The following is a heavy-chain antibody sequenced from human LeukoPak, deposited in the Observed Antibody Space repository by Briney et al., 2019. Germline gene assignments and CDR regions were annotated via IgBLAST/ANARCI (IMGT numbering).Heavy chain of an antibody. CDR1: GGTFMTDV. CDR3: ARLCSIRWCLHDWFDP. J-gene: IGHJ5*02. Sequence: GASVTVSFKASGGTFMTDVFSWVRQAPGQALEWMGGIIPISDSPHSAQRFQGRVTMTTDTSTSTAYMELRSLRSDDTAVYYCARLCSIRWCLHDWFDPWGQGTLVTVSS. CDR2: IIPISDSP. V-gene: IGHV1-69*05. D-gene: IGHD2-21*01.